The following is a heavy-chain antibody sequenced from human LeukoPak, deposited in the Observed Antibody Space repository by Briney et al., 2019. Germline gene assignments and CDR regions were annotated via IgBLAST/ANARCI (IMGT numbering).Heavy chain of an antibody. J-gene: IGHJ4*02. D-gene: IGHD2-8*01. CDR2: ISGSGGST. CDR3: AREGAVLMVYAIRGGIDY. Sequence: GGSLRLSCAASGITFSSYPMTWVRQAPGKGLEWVSTISGSGGSTYYADSVKGRFTISRDNAKNSLYLQMNSLRAEDTAVYYCAREGAVLMVYAIRGGIDYWGQGTLVTVSS. V-gene: IGHV3-23*01. CDR1: GITFSSYP.